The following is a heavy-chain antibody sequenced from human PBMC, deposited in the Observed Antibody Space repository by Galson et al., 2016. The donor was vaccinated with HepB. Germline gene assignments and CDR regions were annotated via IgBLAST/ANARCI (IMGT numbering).Heavy chain of an antibody. CDR3: AKDYSQYYYDSSGHYVYFDL. V-gene: IGHV3-30*18. CDR1: GFTFSSYG. Sequence: SLRLSCAASGFTFSSYGMHWVRQAPGKGLEWVAVMSYDGSNKFYADSVKGRFTISRDNSKNTLYLQMNSLRAEDTAVYYCAKDYSQYYYDSSGHYVYFDLWGRVTLVTVSS. CDR2: MSYDGSNK. J-gene: IGHJ2*01. D-gene: IGHD3-22*01.